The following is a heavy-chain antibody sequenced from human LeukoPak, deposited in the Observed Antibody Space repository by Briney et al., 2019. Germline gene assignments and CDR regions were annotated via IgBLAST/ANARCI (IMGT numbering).Heavy chain of an antibody. D-gene: IGHD3-22*01. CDR1: GYIFTSNA. CDR2: ISVYSGNT. Sequence: ASVNVSCKASGYIFTSNAITWVRQAARQGLERMGWISVYSGNTHYAQKLQGRVTMTTDTSTTTAYMELRSLRSDDTAVYYCARDYYDTSGYFYGSNYWGQGTLVTVSS. V-gene: IGHV1-18*01. CDR3: ARDYYDTSGYFYGSNY. J-gene: IGHJ4*02.